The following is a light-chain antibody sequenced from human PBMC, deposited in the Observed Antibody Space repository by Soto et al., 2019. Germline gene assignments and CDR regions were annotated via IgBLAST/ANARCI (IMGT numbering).Light chain of an antibody. V-gene: IGKV3-20*01. CDR1: QSGSSSY. J-gene: IGKJ1*01. CDR3: QHYGYFQWT. Sequence: IVLTQSPGTLSLSPGERATLSCRASQSGSSSYLAWYQQKAGLAPRLLIYGASTRATGIPDRFSGSGSGTDFTLTISRLEPEDIAVYFCQHYGYFQWTFGPGTKVEIK. CDR2: GAS.